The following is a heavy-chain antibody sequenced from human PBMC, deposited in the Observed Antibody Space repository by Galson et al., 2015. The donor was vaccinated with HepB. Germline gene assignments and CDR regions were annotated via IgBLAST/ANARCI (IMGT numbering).Heavy chain of an antibody. Sequence: SLRLSCAASGFTFSSYAMHWVRQAPGKGLEWVAVISYDGSNKYYADSVKGRFTISRDNSKNTLFLQMNSLRGEDTAVYYCAKSDSNSGIGWFDPWGQGTLVTVSS. V-gene: IGHV3-30-3*02. J-gene: IGHJ5*02. D-gene: IGHD3-22*01. CDR2: ISYDGSNK. CDR3: AKSDSNSGIGWFDP. CDR1: GFTFSSYA.